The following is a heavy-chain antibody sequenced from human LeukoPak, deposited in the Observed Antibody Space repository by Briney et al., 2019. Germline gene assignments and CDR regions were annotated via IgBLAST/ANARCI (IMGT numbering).Heavy chain of an antibody. CDR3: ARGYSGSGSYSYFFDY. J-gene: IGHJ4*02. V-gene: IGHV4-39*07. D-gene: IGHD3-10*01. CDR2: IYYSGNT. CDR1: GGSISSNSYY. Sequence: SETLSLTCTVSGGSISSNSYYWGWIRQPPGKGLDWIGSIYYSGNTYYNPSLKSRVTISVDTSENQFSLKLSSVTAADTAVYYCARGYSGSGSYSYFFDYWGQGTLVTFSS.